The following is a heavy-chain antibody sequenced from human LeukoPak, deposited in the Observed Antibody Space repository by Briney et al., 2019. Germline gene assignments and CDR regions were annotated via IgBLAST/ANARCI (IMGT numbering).Heavy chain of an antibody. J-gene: IGHJ5*02. CDR3: AKGGSGYFLDL. D-gene: IGHD3-22*01. CDR1: GFIFNNYG. Sequence: GGSLRLSCAASGFIFNNYGLIWVRQAPGKGLEWASAISNDGGGTTYADFVKGRFTISRDNSKNTVFLQMNSLRAEDTALYYCAKGGSGYFLDLWGHGTLVTVSS. V-gene: IGHV3-23*01. CDR2: ISNDGGGT.